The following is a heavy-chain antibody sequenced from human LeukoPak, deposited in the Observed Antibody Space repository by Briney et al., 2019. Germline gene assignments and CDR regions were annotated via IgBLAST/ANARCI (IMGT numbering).Heavy chain of an antibody. CDR3: AARYDYGDYPFDY. V-gene: IGHV3-30-3*01. J-gene: IGHJ4*02. D-gene: IGHD4-17*01. Sequence: GGSLRLSCAASGFTFSGYAMHWVRQAPGKGLEWLSFISYDGSSKFYADSVKGRFTISRDNSKNTLYLQMDSLRAEDTAIYYCAARYDYGDYPFDYWGQGTLVTVSS. CDR2: ISYDGSSK. CDR1: GFTFSGYA.